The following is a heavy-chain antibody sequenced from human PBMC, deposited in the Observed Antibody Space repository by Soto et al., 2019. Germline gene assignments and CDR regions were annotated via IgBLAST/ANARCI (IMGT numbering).Heavy chain of an antibody. CDR2: ISFGGGST. V-gene: IGHV3-23*01. CDR1: GFTFGSYA. CDR3: ATDSFRSGIAVAGNY. D-gene: IGHD6-19*01. J-gene: IGHJ4*02. Sequence: GGSLRLSCAASGFTFGSYAMTWVRQAPGKGLEWVSAISFGGGSTYYADSVKGRFTISRDNSKNALYLQMTSLRAEDTAIYYCATDSFRSGIAVAGNYWGQGTLVTVSS.